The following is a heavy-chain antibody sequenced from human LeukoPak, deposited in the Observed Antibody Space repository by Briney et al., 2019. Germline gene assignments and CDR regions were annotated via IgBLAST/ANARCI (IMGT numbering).Heavy chain of an antibody. Sequence: ASVKVSCKASGYTFTKYAMHWVRQAPGQRLEWMGWINSGNANTEYSQKFQERVTITRDTPASTAYMELSSLRCEDTAVYYCARGSSGHPRYFDYWGQGSLVTVSS. J-gene: IGHJ4*02. CDR3: ARGSSGHPRYFDY. CDR1: GYTFTKYA. D-gene: IGHD3-22*01. V-gene: IGHV1-3*01. CDR2: INSGNANT.